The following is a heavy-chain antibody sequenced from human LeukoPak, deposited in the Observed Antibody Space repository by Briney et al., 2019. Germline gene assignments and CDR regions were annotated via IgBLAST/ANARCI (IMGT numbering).Heavy chain of an antibody. CDR1: GFTFNRHA. Sequence: AGGSLRLSCAASGFTFNRHAMSWVRQAPGKGLEWVSAISGDGADTYHADSVKGRFTIFRDSSTNALYLQMNSLRAEDTAIYYCAKSDCSPMSRYVLDSWGPGALVTVSS. J-gene: IGHJ4*02. CDR2: ISGDGADT. V-gene: IGHV3-23*01. D-gene: IGHD2-15*01. CDR3: AKSDCSPMSRYVLDS.